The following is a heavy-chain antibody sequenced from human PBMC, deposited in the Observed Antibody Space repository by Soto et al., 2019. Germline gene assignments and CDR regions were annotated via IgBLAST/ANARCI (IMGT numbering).Heavy chain of an antibody. Sequence: QVRLQQWGAGLLKPSETLSLTCAVYGASFSDSYWNWSRQPPGKGLEWIGEINHSGSTIYNTSLESRVTISLDTSRKQFTLKMRSATAADTAVYYCAREVPSRYFDLCGRGTPVTVSS. CDR1: GASFSDSY. J-gene: IGHJ2*01. CDR3: AREVPSRYFDL. D-gene: IGHD1-1*01. V-gene: IGHV4-34*01. CDR2: INHSGST.